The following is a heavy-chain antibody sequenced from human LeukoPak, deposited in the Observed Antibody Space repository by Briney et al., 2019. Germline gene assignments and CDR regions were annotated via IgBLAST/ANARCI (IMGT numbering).Heavy chain of an antibody. CDR1: GFTFSSYA. J-gene: IGHJ4*02. V-gene: IGHV3-23*01. Sequence: GGSLRLSCAASGFTFSSYAMSWVRQAPGKGLEWVSAISGSGGSTYYADSVKGRFTISRDNSKNTLYLQMNSLRAEDTAVYYCAKDLSQAMMGPLFDYWGQGTLATVSS. D-gene: IGHD3-22*01. CDR2: ISGSGGST. CDR3: AKDLSQAMMGPLFDY.